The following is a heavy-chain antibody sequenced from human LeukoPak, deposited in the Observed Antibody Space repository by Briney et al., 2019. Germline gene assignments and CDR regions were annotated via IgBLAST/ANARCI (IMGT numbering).Heavy chain of an antibody. D-gene: IGHD3-22*01. CDR2: IIPIFGTA. Sequence: SVRVSCKASGDTVSNYAIGWVRQAPGQGLEWMGGIIPIFGTANYAQKFQGRVTITTDESTSTAYMELSSLRSEDTAVYYCARTQGVITNWFDPWGQGTLVTVSS. CDR3: ARTQGVITNWFDP. CDR1: GDTVSNYA. J-gene: IGHJ5*02. V-gene: IGHV1-69*05.